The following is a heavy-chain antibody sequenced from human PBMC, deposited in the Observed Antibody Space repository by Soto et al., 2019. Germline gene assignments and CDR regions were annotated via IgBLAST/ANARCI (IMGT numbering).Heavy chain of an antibody. CDR1: GFTFSSYA. D-gene: IGHD3-10*01. J-gene: IGHJ4*02. V-gene: IGHV3-23*01. CDR3: ARDYYGSRHGYFDY. Sequence: GGSLRLSCAASGFTFSSYAMSWVRQAPGKGLEWVSAISGSGGSTYYADSVKGRFTISRDNSKNTLYLQMNSLRAEDTAVFYCARDYYGSRHGYFDYWGQGTLVTVSS. CDR2: ISGSGGST.